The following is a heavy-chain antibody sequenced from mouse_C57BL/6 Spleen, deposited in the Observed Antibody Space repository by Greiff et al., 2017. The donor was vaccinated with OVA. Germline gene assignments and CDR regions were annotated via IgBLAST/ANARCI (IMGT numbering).Heavy chain of an antibody. D-gene: IGHD2-1*01. V-gene: IGHV1-63*01. Sequence: VQLQQSGAELVRPGTSVKMSCKASGYTFTNYWIGWAKQRPGHGLEWIGDIYPGGGYTNYNEKFKGKATLTADKSSSTAYMQFSSLTSEDSAIYYCARGGNYWYFDVWGTGTTVTVSS. CDR2: IYPGGGYT. J-gene: IGHJ1*03. CDR3: ARGGNYWYFDV. CDR1: GYTFTNYW.